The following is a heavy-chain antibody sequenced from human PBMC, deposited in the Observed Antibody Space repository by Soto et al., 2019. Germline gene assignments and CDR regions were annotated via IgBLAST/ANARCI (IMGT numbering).Heavy chain of an antibody. J-gene: IGHJ4*02. CDR3: ARARVSTVTSDYYFDY. CDR2: ISSSGSTI. Sequence: GGSLRLSCAASGFTFSDYYMSWIRQAPGKGLEWVSYISSSGSTIYYADSVKGRFTVSRDNAKNSLYLQMNSLRAEDTAVYYCARARVSTVTSDYYFDYWGQGTLVTVSS. CDR1: GFTFSDYY. D-gene: IGHD4-17*01. V-gene: IGHV3-11*01.